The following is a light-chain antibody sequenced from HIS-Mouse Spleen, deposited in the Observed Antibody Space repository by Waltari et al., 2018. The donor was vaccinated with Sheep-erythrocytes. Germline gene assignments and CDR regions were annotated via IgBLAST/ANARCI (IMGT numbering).Light chain of an antibody. CDR1: NSGSKN. V-gene: IGLV3-9*01. J-gene: IGLJ2*01. CDR2: RDS. CDR3: QVWDSSTVV. Sequence: SYELTQPLSVSVALGQTARITWGGNNSGSKNVHWYQQKPGQAPLLVSYRDSNRPSGIPERFSGSNSGNTATLTISRAQAGDEADYYCQVWDSSTVVFGGGTKLTVL.